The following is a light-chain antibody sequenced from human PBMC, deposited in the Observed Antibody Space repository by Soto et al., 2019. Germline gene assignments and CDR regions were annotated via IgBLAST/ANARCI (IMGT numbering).Light chain of an antibody. Sequence: VLSLSTGTLSLSPGERATLSCRARQSVSDNYLACYQQKPGQPPTLLINGAANTATGIPDRCSGSGSGTDFSLTIISLVHKEFVVYYCQQRSNWCPVFGGGTKVDIK. CDR1: QSVSDNY. V-gene: IGKV3-11*01. CDR3: QQRSNWCPV. CDR2: GAA. J-gene: IGKJ4*02.